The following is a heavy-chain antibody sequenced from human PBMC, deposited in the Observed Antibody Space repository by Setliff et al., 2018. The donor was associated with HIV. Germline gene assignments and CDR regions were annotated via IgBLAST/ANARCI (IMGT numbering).Heavy chain of an antibody. D-gene: IGHD6-19*01. Sequence: ASVKVSCKASGYTFTSYGISWVRQAPGQGLEWMGWISGYNGNTNYAQKLQGRVTMTTDTSTSTAYMELRSLRSDDTAVYYCARPIAVAGIYYFDYRGQGTLVTVSS. CDR2: ISGYNGNT. J-gene: IGHJ4*02. CDR1: GYTFTSYG. CDR3: ARPIAVAGIYYFDY. V-gene: IGHV1-18*01.